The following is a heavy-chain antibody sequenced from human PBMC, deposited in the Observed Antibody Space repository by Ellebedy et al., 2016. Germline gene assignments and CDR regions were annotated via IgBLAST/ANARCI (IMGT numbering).Heavy chain of an antibody. V-gene: IGHV3-74*01. Sequence: GESLKISCAASGFTFRSYWMHWVRQAPGKGLVWVARVETDGTTTGYADSVKGRFTISRDIAKNTVYLQMDSLRAEDTAVYHCARDFPHNWFDIWGPGVLVTVSS. CDR3: ARDFPHNWFDI. J-gene: IGHJ5*02. CDR1: GFTFRSYW. CDR2: VETDGTTT.